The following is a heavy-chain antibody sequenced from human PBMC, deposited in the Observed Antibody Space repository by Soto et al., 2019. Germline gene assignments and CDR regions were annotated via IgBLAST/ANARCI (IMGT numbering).Heavy chain of an antibody. CDR1: GGTFVSYT. J-gene: IGHJ4*02. CDR3: ARGVAGDLQTSFDY. D-gene: IGHD5-12*01. V-gene: IGHV1-69*02. Sequence: QFQLVQSAAEVKKPGSSVKVSCKASGGTFVSYTISWVRHAPGQGLEWMGRIIPILGIANYAQKFQGRVTITADKSTSTAYMELSSLRSEDTAVYYCARGVAGDLQTSFDYWGQGTLVTVSS. CDR2: IIPILGIA.